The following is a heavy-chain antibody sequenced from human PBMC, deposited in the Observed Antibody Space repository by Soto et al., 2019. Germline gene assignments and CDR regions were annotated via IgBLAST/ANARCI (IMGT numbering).Heavy chain of an antibody. CDR2: VSHSGST. D-gene: IGHD3-22*01. CDR3: ARHKVDDIGYDY. V-gene: IGHV4-4*02. CDR1: SCSITSSNW. J-gene: IGHJ4*02. Sequence: PSETLSLTCDVASCSITSSNWWSWVRQPPGKGLEWIGEVSHSGSTNYNPSLKSRVTISVDNSKNQFSLKLSSVTAADTAVYYCARHKVDDIGYDYWGQGTLVTVSS.